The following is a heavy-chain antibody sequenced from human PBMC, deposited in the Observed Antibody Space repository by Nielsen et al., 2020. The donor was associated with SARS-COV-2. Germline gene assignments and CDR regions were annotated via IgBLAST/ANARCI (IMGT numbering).Heavy chain of an antibody. V-gene: IGHV1-3*01. CDR3: ARDLTVTTSNDYYYGMDV. J-gene: IGHJ6*02. CDR2: INAGNGNT. CDR1: GYTFTSYA. D-gene: IGHD4-17*01. Sequence: ASVKVSCKASGYTFTSYAMHWVRQAPGQRLEWMGWINAGNGNTKYSQKFQGRVTITRDTSASTAYMELSRLRSDDTAVYYCARDLTVTTSNDYYYGMDVWGQGTTVTVSS.